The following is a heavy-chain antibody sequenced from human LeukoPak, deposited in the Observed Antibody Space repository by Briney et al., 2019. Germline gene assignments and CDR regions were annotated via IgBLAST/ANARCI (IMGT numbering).Heavy chain of an antibody. J-gene: IGHJ4*02. CDR3: ARRERSGSYRPPPFDY. Sequence: ASVKVSCKASGYTFTGYYMHWVRQAPGQGLEWMGWINPNSGGTNYAQKFQGRVTMTRDTSISTAYMELSRLRSDDTAVYYCARRERSGSYRPPPFDYWGQGTLVTVSS. V-gene: IGHV1-2*02. D-gene: IGHD1-26*01. CDR2: INPNSGGT. CDR1: GYTFTGYY.